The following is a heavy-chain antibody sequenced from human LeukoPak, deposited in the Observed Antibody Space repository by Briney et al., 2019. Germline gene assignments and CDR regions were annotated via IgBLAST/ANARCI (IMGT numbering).Heavy chain of an antibody. CDR3: AIINHPDGRVY. CDR2: IYAGNSDA. D-gene: IGHD5-24*01. V-gene: IGHV5-51*01. J-gene: IGHJ4*02. CDR1: GYPFTTSW. Sequence: PGESLKVSCQGFGYPFTTSWIGWVRQLPGKGLEWTAIIYAGNSDAKYSPSFQGQVSISTDRSISTAYLHWSSLKASDTAIYYCAIINHPDGRVYWGQGTLVTVSS.